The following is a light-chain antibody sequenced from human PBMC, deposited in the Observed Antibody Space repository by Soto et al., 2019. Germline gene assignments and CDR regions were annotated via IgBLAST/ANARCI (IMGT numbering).Light chain of an antibody. CDR1: SSNIGSNY. Sequence: VLTHPPSASGTPGQIVTISCSGSSSNIGSNYVYWYQQLPGTAPKLLIYRNNQRPSGVPDRFSGSKSGTSASLAISGLRSEDEADYYCAAWDDSLSGWVFGGGTQLTVL. CDR2: RNN. J-gene: IGLJ3*02. CDR3: AAWDDSLSGWV. V-gene: IGLV1-47*01.